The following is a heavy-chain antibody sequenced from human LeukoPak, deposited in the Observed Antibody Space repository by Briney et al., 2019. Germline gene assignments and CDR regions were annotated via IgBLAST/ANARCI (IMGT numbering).Heavy chain of an antibody. D-gene: IGHD2-2*01. CDR2: IDDSGST. CDR1: GDSMKESH. CDR3: ARDSSPAALPYMVV. Sequence: SETLSLTCSVSGDSMKESHWTWIRQPPGKGLEWIRNIDDSGSTNYSPSLKSRVTISIDASKNQFSLRVTSVTAADTAVYFCARDSSPAALPYMVVWGIGTTVIVSS. V-gene: IGHV4-59*01. J-gene: IGHJ6*03.